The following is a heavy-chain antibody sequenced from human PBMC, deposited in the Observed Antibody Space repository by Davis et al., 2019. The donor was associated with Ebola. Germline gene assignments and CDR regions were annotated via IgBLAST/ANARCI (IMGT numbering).Heavy chain of an antibody. V-gene: IGHV3-48*02. Sequence: GGSLRLSCVASGMTFSSYSMNWVRQAPGKGLEWVSYISSGSTTIYYVDSVKGRFTISRDNAKKSLYLQMNSLRDEDTAVYYCARLGQQLLLGDWDYWGQGTLVTVSS. CDR3: ARLGQQLLLGDWDY. CDR2: ISSGSTTI. CDR1: GMTFSSYS. D-gene: IGHD2-2*01. J-gene: IGHJ4*02.